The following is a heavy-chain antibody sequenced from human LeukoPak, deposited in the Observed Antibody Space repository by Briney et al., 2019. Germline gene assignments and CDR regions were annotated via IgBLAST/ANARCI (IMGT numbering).Heavy chain of an antibody. J-gene: IGHJ4*02. Sequence: ASVKVSCKAFGGTFSSYAISWVRQAPGQGLEWMGWINPNSGGTNYAQKFQGRVTMTRDTSISTAYMELSSLRSEDTAVYYCARVPLGDTATLDYWGQGTLVTASS. D-gene: IGHD5-18*01. CDR1: GGTFSSYA. CDR3: ARVPLGDTATLDY. V-gene: IGHV1-2*02. CDR2: INPNSGGT.